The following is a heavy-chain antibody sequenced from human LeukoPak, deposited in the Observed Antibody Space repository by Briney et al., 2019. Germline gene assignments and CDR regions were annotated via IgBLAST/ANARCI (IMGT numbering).Heavy chain of an antibody. J-gene: IGHJ5*02. V-gene: IGHV1-18*01. CDR1: GYTFTSYG. CDR2: ISAYNGNT. D-gene: IGHD4-17*01. CDR3: ARADYGDYSTWFDP. Sequence: ASVKVSCKASGYTFTSYGISWVRQAPGPGLEWMGWISAYNGNTNYAQKLQGRVTMTTDTSTSTAYMELRSLTSDDTAVYYCARADYGDYSTWFDPWGQGTLVTVSS.